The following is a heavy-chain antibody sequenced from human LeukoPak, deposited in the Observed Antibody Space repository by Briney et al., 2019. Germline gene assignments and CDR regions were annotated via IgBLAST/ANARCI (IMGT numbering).Heavy chain of an antibody. CDR3: ARHYYDRSDSYSFDY. Sequence: SETLSLTCTVSGGSISGYYWSWIRQPPGKGLEWIGYIFSSGSTNYNPSLKSRVTISEDTPVNQFSLKLSSVTAADTAVYYCARHYYDRSDSYSFDYWGQGTLVTVSS. CDR1: GGSISGYY. D-gene: IGHD3-22*01. J-gene: IGHJ4*02. CDR2: IFSSGST. V-gene: IGHV4-59*08.